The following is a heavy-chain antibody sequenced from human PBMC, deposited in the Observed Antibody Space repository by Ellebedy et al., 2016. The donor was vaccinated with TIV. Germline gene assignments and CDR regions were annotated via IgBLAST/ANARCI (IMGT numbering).Heavy chain of an antibody. D-gene: IGHD5-12*01. CDR2: ISFDGTNK. CDR1: GFTFSSNA. Sequence: GGSLRLXXAASGFTFSSNAMHWVRQAPGRGLEWVAIISFDGTNKYYADSVKGRFTISRDNSKNTLYLQMNSLRAEDTAVYYCARNLFLRGYSGYDLDYWGQGTLVTVSS. J-gene: IGHJ4*02. V-gene: IGHV3-30-3*01. CDR3: ARNLFLRGYSGYDLDY.